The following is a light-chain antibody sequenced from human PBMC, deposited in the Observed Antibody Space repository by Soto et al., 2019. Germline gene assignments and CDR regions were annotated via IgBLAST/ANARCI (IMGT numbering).Light chain of an antibody. CDR3: MQTTHWPRT. V-gene: IGKV2-28*01. J-gene: IGKJ2*01. CDR1: QSLLHSNGYNY. Sequence: DIVMTQSPLSLPVTPGEPASISCRSSQSLLHSNGYNYLDWYLQKPGQSPQLLIYLGSNRASGVPDRFSGSGSGTDFTLKISRVEAEDVGVYYCMQTTHWPRTFGQGTKLEIK. CDR2: LGS.